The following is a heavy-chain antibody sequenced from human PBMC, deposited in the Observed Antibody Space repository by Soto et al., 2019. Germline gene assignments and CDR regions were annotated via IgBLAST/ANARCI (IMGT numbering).Heavy chain of an antibody. CDR1: GFTFSSYS. J-gene: IGHJ4*02. CDR3: ARAISYRSPTSGTILRFLEWPNDY. D-gene: IGHD3-3*01. V-gene: IGHV3-21*01. CDR2: ISSSSSYI. Sequence: EVQLVESGGGLVKPGGSLRLSCAASGFTFSSYSMNWVRQAPGKGLEWVSSISSSSSYIYYADSVKGRFTISRDNAKNSLYLQMNSLRAEDTAVYYCARAISYRSPTSGTILRFLEWPNDYWGQGTLVTVSS.